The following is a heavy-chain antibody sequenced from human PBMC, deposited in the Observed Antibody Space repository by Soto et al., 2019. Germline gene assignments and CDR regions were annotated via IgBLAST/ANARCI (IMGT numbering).Heavy chain of an antibody. CDR3: ARVDDYGDYGVAFDI. D-gene: IGHD4-17*01. V-gene: IGHV3-33*01. CDR1: GFTFSSYG. CDR2: IWYDGSNK. Sequence: QVQLVESGGGVVQPGRSLRLSCAASGFTFSSYGMHWVRQAPGKGLEWVAVIWYDGSNKYYADSVKGRFTISRDNSKNMLYLQMNSLRAEDTAVYYCARVDDYGDYGVAFDIWGQGTMVTVSS. J-gene: IGHJ3*02.